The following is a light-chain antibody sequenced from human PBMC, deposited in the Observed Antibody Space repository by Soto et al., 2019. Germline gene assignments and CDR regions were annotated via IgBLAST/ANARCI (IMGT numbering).Light chain of an antibody. CDR3: MQALQQWT. CDR2: LGS. V-gene: IGKV2-28*01. CDR1: QSLLHSNGYNY. Sequence: DIVMTQSPLSLPVTPGAPASISCRSTQSLLHSNGYNYVDWYLQKPGQSPQLLIYLGSNRASGVPDRFSGSGSGTDFTLKISRVEDEDVGVYYCMQALQQWTFGQGTKVDIK. J-gene: IGKJ1*01.